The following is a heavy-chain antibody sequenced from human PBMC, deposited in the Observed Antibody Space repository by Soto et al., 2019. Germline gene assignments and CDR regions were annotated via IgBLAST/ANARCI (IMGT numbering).Heavy chain of an antibody. J-gene: IGHJ5*02. CDR3: ARTLGYCSGGSCYPGWDWFDP. CDR2: IYYSGST. Sequence: QVQLQESGPGLVKPSQTLSLTCTVSGGSISSGDYYWSWIRQPPGKGLEWIEYIYYSGSTYYNPSLKSRVTISVDTSKNQFSLKLSSVTAADTAVYYCARTLGYCSGGSCYPGWDWFDPWGPGTLVTVSS. CDR1: GGSISSGDYY. D-gene: IGHD2-15*01. V-gene: IGHV4-30-4*01.